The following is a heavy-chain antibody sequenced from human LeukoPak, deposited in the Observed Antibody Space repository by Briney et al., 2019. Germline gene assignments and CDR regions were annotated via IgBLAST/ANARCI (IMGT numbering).Heavy chain of an antibody. Sequence: SQTLSLTCTVSGGSISSGGYYWSWIRQHPGKGLEWIGYIYYSGSTYYNPSLKSRVTISVDTSKNQFSLKLSSVAAADTAVYYWARVVRGGAYFDYWGQGTLITVSS. CDR2: IYYSGST. J-gene: IGHJ4*02. CDR1: GGSISSGGYY. CDR3: ARVVRGGAYFDY. D-gene: IGHD3-16*01. V-gene: IGHV4-31*03.